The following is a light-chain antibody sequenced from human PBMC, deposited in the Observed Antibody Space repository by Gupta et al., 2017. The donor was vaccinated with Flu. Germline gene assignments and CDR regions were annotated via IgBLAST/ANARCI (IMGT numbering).Light chain of an antibody. CDR1: SSDVGGYNY. CDR3: CSYAGSDVGV. V-gene: IGLV2-11*01. CDR2: DVS. Sequence: QSALTQPRSVSGSPGQSVTISCTGTSSDVGGYNYVSWYQQHPGKAPRLMMYDVSKWLSGVPDRFSGSKSGNTASLTISGLQAEDEAYYYCCSYAGSDVGVFGGGTKLTVL. J-gene: IGLJ3*02.